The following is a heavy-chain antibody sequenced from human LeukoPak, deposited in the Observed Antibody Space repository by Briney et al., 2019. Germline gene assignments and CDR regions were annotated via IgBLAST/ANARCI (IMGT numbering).Heavy chain of an antibody. CDR3: AKNYGISRPFYDY. CDR1: GFTFSNYA. CDR2: ISGDAIYT. J-gene: IGHJ4*02. D-gene: IGHD4-17*01. Sequence: GGSLRLSCAASGFTFSNYAMTWVRQAPGKGLQWVSAISGDAIYTYYLDSVKGRFTTPRDNSKNTLFLQMNSLRADDTAVYYCAKNYGISRPFYDYWGQGIVVTVSS. V-gene: IGHV3-23*01.